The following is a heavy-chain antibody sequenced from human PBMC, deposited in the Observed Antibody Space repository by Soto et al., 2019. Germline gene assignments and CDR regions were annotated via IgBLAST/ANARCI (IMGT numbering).Heavy chain of an antibody. J-gene: IGHJ4*02. V-gene: IGHV1-46*01. CDR2: INPGGGRT. Sequence: QVQLVQSGAEVKKPGASVKVSCKTSGYTFTSYYVHWVRQAPGQGLEWMDLINPGGGRTSYAQNLQGRITMTRDTSTSTVYMELSSLTSDDTAVYYCARGLAVAYSPALLWGQGTLVTVSS. CDR1: GYTFTSYY. D-gene: IGHD6-19*01. CDR3: ARGLAVAYSPALL.